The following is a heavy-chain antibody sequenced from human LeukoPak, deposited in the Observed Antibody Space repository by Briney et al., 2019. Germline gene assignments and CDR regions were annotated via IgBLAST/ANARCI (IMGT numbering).Heavy chain of an antibody. J-gene: IGHJ6*03. CDR1: GYTFTSYG. CDR3: ARSYCSSTSCSDYMDV. CDR2: ISAYNGNT. Sequence: ASVKVSCKASGYTFTSYGISWVRQAPGQGLEWMGWISAYNGNTNYAQKLQGRVTMTTDTSTSTAYMELRSLRSDDTAVYYCARSYCSSTSCSDYMDVWGKGTTVTISS. D-gene: IGHD2-2*01. V-gene: IGHV1-18*01.